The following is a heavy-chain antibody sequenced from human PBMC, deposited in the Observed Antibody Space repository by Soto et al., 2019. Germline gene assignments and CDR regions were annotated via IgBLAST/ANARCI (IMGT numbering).Heavy chain of an antibody. CDR2: IRSKANNYAT. J-gene: IGHJ4*02. D-gene: IGHD3-10*01. Sequence: EVQLVESGGGLVQPGGSLKLSCAASGFTFSVSAMHWVRQASGKGLEWVGRIRSKANNYATAYAASVKGRFTISRDDSKNTAYLQMNSLKTEDTASYYRTGKNFGDSLAFDYWGQGTLVTVSS. V-gene: IGHV3-73*02. CDR1: GFTFSVSA. CDR3: TGKNFGDSLAFDY.